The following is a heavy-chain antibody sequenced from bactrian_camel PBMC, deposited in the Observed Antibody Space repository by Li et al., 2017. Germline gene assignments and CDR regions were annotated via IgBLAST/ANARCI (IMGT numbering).Heavy chain of an antibody. D-gene: IGHD7*01. CDR2: LDNYGTT. V-gene: IGHV3S53*01. CDR1: ANFGSSDY. Sequence: VQLVESGGGSVEAGGSLRLACVVTANFGSSDYMAWFRQVPGEGREGVAALDNYGTTSYQDSVKGRFTISRDNAKNMLYLQMNSLKLEDTAVYYCRMVLDDDLTYWGKGTQVTVS. J-gene: IGHJ7*01.